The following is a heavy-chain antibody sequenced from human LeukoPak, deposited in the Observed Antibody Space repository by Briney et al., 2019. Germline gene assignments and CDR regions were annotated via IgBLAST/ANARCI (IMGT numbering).Heavy chain of an antibody. V-gene: IGHV5-51*01. Sequence: GESLKISCQTAGYSFTDYWIGWVRQMPGKGLEWMGIIYPGDSDTRYSPSFQGQVTISADKSIRTAYLQWSLKASDTAIYYCARSDQLRWFGEPRRPFYYGMDVWGQGTTVTVSS. CDR2: IYPGDSDT. CDR1: GYSFTDYW. CDR3: ARSDQLRWFGEPRRPFYYGMDV. J-gene: IGHJ6*02. D-gene: IGHD3-10*01.